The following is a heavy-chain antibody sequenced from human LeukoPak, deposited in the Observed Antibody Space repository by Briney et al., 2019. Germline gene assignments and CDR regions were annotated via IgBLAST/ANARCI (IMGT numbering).Heavy chain of an antibody. CDR3: ARDAVPDYYMDV. V-gene: IGHV4-4*07. CDR2: IYTSGST. CDR1: GGSISSYY. Sequence: PSETLSLTCTVSGGSISSYYWSWIRQPAGKGLGWIGRIYTSGSTNYNPSLKSRVTMSVDTSKNQFSLKLSSVTAADTAVYYCARDAVPDYYMDVWGKGTTVTVSS. D-gene: IGHD2-2*01. J-gene: IGHJ6*03.